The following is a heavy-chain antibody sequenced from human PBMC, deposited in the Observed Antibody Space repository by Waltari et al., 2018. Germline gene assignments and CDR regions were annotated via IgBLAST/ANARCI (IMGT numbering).Heavy chain of an antibody. Sequence: QVQLVESGGGVVQPGRSLRLSCAASGFTFSSYGMHWVRQAPGNGLEWVAVIWYDGSNKYYADSVKGRFTISRDNSKNTLYLQMNSLRAEDTAVYYCAREGAAGPFDYWGQGTLVTVSS. J-gene: IGHJ4*02. CDR3: AREGAAGPFDY. CDR1: GFTFSSYG. CDR2: IWYDGSNK. D-gene: IGHD6-13*01. V-gene: IGHV3-33*01.